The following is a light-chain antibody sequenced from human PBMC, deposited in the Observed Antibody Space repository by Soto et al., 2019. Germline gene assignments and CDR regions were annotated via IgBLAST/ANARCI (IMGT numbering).Light chain of an antibody. CDR1: SSDVGGYEF. Sequence: QSVLTQPASVSGSPGQSITISCTGPSSDVGGYEFVSWYQQSPGKAPKLMIYEVSDRLSGVSHRFSGSKSGNTASLTISGLQAEDEADYYCSSYTSNSVVFGGGTQLTVL. J-gene: IGLJ2*01. CDR3: SSYTSNSVV. CDR2: EVS. V-gene: IGLV2-14*01.